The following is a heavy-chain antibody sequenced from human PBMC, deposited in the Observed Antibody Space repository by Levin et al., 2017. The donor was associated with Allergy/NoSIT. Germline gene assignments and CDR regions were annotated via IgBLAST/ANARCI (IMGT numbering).Heavy chain of an antibody. CDR3: ARVYTGSYPDAFDV. D-gene: IGHD1-26*01. V-gene: IGHV5-51*01. CDR2: IYPGDSDT. J-gene: IGHJ3*01. Sequence: GESLKISCKGSGFKFSNYWIGWVRQKPGKGLERMGIIYPGDSDTRYNPSFQGQVTISADKSTATAYLQSNNVKTSDTATYFCARVYTGSYPDAFDVWGQGTRVTVSS. CDR1: GFKFSNYW.